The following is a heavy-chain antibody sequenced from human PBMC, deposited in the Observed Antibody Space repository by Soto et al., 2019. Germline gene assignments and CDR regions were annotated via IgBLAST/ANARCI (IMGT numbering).Heavy chain of an antibody. J-gene: IGHJ5*02. D-gene: IGHD5-18*01. V-gene: IGHV3-74*01. CDR2: INADGSTT. CDR1: GFAFPTYW. CDR3: ARDRSRGYNSDLYIRGVSGT. Sequence: RGGSLRLSCAASGFAFPTYWMHWVRQVPGKGLVWVSRINADGSTTNYADSVKGRFTVSRDNAKNTLFLQMNSLTADDTAVYYCARDRSRGYNSDLYIRGVSGTWGQGTLVTVSS.